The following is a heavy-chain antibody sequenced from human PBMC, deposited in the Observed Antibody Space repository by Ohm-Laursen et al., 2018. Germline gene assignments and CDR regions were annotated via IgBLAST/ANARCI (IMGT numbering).Heavy chain of an antibody. V-gene: IGHV4-59*02. J-gene: IGHJ2*01. Sequence: TLSLTCVVSGDSVSSDYWSWIRQPPGKGLEWIGYIYDSGSTNYNPSLKGRVTISVDTSKNQFSLKLSSVTVADAAVYYCARVGSWVAAVTYWNFDLWGRGTLVTVSS. CDR3: ARVGSWVAAVTYWNFDL. CDR1: GDSVSSDY. D-gene: IGHD6-13*01. CDR2: IYDSGST.